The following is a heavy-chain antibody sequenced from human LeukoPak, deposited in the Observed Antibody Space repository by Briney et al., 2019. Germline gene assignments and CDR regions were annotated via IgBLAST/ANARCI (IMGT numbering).Heavy chain of an antibody. J-gene: IGHJ4*02. D-gene: IGHD3-22*01. CDR3: ARGGSSGISHAADY. Sequence: PGGSLRLSCAASGFRFGNYWMIWVRQAPGKGLEWVANIKQDGNEKYYVDSVRGRGTISRDNAKNSLYLEMNSLRAEATAVYYCARGGSSGISHAADYWGQGTLVTVSS. CDR2: IKQDGNEK. CDR1: GFRFGNYW. V-gene: IGHV3-7*01.